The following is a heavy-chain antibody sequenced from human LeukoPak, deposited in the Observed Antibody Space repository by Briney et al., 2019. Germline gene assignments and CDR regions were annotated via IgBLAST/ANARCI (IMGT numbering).Heavy chain of an antibody. CDR3: ARGSSRYNWNYKNWFDP. V-gene: IGHV1-69*05. J-gene: IGHJ5*02. Sequence: SVKVSCKASGGTCSSYAISWVRQAPGQGLEWMGGIIPIFGTANYAQKFQGRVTITTDESTSTAYMELSSLRSEDTAVYYCARGSSRYNWNYKNWFDPWGQGTLVTVSS. CDR2: IIPIFGTA. D-gene: IGHD1-7*01. CDR1: GGTCSSYA.